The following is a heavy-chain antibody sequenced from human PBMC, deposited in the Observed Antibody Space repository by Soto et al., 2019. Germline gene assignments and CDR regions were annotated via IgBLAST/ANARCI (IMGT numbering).Heavy chain of an antibody. CDR2: ISGSGGST. Sequence: AGGSLRLSCAASGFTFSSYAMSWVRQAPGKGLEWVSAISGSGGSTYYADSVKGRFTISRDNSKNTLYLQMNSLRAEDTAVYYCAKWSKSSSWYRGEKWFDPWGQGTLVTVSS. CDR1: GFTFSSYA. J-gene: IGHJ5*02. V-gene: IGHV3-23*01. CDR3: AKWSKSSSWYRGEKWFDP. D-gene: IGHD6-13*01.